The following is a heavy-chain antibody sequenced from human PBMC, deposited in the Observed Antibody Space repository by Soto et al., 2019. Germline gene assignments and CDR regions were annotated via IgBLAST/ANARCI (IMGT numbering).Heavy chain of an antibody. D-gene: IGHD5-18*01. CDR1: RYSINSDYY. V-gene: IGHV4-38-2*01. J-gene: IGHJ4*02. CDR3: ARRGYSYVLDY. Sequence: SETLSLTCHVSRYSINSDYYWAWIRQPPGKGLEWIGSVYCSASPHYNPSLKSRVTISVDTSKNQFSLKLSSVTAADTAVYYCARRGYSYVLDYWGQGTLVTVSS. CDR2: VYCSASP.